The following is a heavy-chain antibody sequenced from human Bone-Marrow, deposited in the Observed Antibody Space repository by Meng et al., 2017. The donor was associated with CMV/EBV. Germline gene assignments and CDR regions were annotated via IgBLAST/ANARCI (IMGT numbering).Heavy chain of an antibody. V-gene: IGHV4-59*01. Sequence: SETLSLTCTVSGGSISSYYWSWIRQPPGKGLEWIGYIYYSGSTNYNPSLKSRVTISVDTSKNQFSLKLSSVTAADTAVYYYASADSGSYDYWGQGTLVTVSS. CDR3: ASADSGSYDY. D-gene: IGHD1-26*01. CDR1: GGSISSYY. CDR2: IYYSGST. J-gene: IGHJ4*02.